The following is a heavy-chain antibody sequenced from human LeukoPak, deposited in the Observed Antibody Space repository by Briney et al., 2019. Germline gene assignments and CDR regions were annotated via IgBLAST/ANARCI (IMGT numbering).Heavy chain of an antibody. CDR2: ISYDGSNK. CDR1: GFTFSSYA. J-gene: IGHJ5*02. CDR3: VVMIVGAIT. V-gene: IGHV3-30-3*01. D-gene: IGHD1-26*01. Sequence: RSGGSLRLSCAASGFTFSSYAMHWVRQAPGKGLEWVAVISYDGSNKYYADSVKGRFTISRDNSKNTLYLQMNSLRAEDTAVYYCVVMIVGAITLGQGTLVTVSS.